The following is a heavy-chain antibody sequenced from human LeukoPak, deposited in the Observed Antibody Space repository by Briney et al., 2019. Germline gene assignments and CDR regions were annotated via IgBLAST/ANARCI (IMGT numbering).Heavy chain of an antibody. J-gene: IGHJ4*02. D-gene: IGHD3-10*01. CDR1: GNYW. Sequence: GGSLRLSCAASGNYWMHWVRQVPGKGLVWVSHINSDGSWTSYADSVKGRFTISKDNAKNTVYLQMNSLRAEDTAVYYCACRPSDIRYYGVFDFWGQGSLVTVSS. V-gene: IGHV3-74*01. CDR2: INSDGSWT. CDR3: ACRPSDIRYYGVFDF.